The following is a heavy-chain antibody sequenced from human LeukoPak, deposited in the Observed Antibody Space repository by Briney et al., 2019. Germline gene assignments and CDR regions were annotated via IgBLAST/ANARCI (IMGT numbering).Heavy chain of an antibody. V-gene: IGHV3-23*01. Sequence: PGGSLRLSCAASGFTFSSYAMSWVRQAPGKGLEWVSAISGSGGSTYYADSVKGRFTISRDNAKNSLYLQMNSLRAEDTAVYYCARSRDGYNPNDYWGQGTLVTVSS. CDR1: GFTFSSYA. D-gene: IGHD5-24*01. CDR3: ARSRDGYNPNDY. CDR2: ISGSGGST. J-gene: IGHJ4*02.